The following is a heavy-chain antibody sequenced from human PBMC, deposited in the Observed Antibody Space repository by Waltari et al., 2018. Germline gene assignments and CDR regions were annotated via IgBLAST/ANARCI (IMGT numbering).Heavy chain of an antibody. Sequence: QVQLQESGPGLVKPSQTLSLTCTVSGGSISSDDYCWNWIRQPPGKGLEWIGYIFYSGSTYYNPSLKSRVTISVDTSKTQFSLKLSSVTAADTAVYYCARDSVVAGGGSDYWGQGTLVTVSS. D-gene: IGHD2-15*01. J-gene: IGHJ4*02. CDR2: IFYSGST. V-gene: IGHV4-30-4*08. CDR3: ARDSVVAGGGSDY. CDR1: GGSISSDDYC.